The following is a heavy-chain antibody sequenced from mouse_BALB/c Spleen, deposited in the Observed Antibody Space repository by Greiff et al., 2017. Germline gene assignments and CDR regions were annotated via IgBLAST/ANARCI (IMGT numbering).Heavy chain of an antibody. D-gene: IGHD2-4*01. V-gene: IGHV3-6*02. CDR2: ISYDGSN. CDR1: GYSITSGYY. CDR3: ARDGYDYHFFAY. J-gene: IGHJ3*01. Sequence: ESGPGLVKPSQSLSLTCSVTGYSITSGYYWNWIRQFPGNKLEWMGYISYDGSNNYNPSLKNRISITRDTSKDQFFLKLNSVTTEDSAVYYCARDGYDYHFFAYWGQGTLVTVSA.